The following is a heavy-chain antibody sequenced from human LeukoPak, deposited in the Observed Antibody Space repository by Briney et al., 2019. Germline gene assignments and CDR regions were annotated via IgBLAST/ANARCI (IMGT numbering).Heavy chain of an antibody. V-gene: IGHV3-33*01. D-gene: IGHD6-13*01. J-gene: IGHJ4*02. Sequence: GGSLRLSCAASGFTFSSYGMHWVRQAPGKGLEWVAVIWYVGSNKYYADSVKGRFTISRDNSKNTLYLQMNSLRAEDTAVYYCARDPRRSSSWYYFDYWGQGTLVTVSS. CDR2: IWYVGSNK. CDR1: GFTFSSYG. CDR3: ARDPRRSSSWYYFDY.